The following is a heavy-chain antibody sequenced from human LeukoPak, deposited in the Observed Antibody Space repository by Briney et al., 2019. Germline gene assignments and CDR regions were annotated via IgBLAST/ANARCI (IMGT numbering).Heavy chain of an antibody. CDR2: INSDGSST. V-gene: IGHV3-74*01. Sequence: GGSLRLSCAASGFTFSSYWMHWVRQAPGKGLVWVSRINSDGSSTSYADSVKGRFTIPRDNAKNTLYLQMNNLRAEGTAVYYCSSGNSHAFDIWGQGTMVTVSS. J-gene: IGHJ3*02. CDR3: SSGNSHAFDI. D-gene: IGHD4-23*01. CDR1: GFTFSSYW.